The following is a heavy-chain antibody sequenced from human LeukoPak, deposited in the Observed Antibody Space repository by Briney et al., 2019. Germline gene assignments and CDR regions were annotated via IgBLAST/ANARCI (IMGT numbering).Heavy chain of an antibody. Sequence: GRSLRLSCAASGFTFSSYGMHWVRQAPGKGLEWVAVISYDGSNKYYADSVKGRFTISRDNSKNTLYLQMNSLRAEDTAVYYCATARPIMITFGGVMADYWGQGTLVTVSS. V-gene: IGHV3-30*03. CDR2: ISYDGSNK. CDR3: ATARPIMITFGGVMADY. J-gene: IGHJ4*02. D-gene: IGHD3-16*01. CDR1: GFTFSSYG.